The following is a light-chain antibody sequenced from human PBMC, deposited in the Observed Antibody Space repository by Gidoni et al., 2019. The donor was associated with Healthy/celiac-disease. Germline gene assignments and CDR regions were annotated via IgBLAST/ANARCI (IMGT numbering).Light chain of an antibody. V-gene: IGKV1-39*01. J-gene: IGKJ4*01. CDR3: QQSYSTPPT. CDR2: AAS. Sequence: DIQMTQSPSSLSASVGDRVTITCRASQSISSYLNWYQQKPGKAPKLLIYAASSLQSGAPSRFSGSGSGTDFTLTISSLQPEDFATYYCQQSYSTPPTFGGXTKVEIK. CDR1: QSISSY.